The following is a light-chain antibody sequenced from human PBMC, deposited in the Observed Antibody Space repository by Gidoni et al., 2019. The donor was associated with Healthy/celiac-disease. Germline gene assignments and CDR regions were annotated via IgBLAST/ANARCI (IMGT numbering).Light chain of an antibody. V-gene: IGLV7-43*01. CDR3: LLYYDNAQV. Sequence: QTVVPQEPSLTVSPGGTVTLTCASSTGPVTSGFYPNWFQQKPGQAPRSLIYRISNKHSWTPARFSGSLLGGKAALTLSGVQPEDEAEYYCLLYYDNAQVFGGGTKLTVL. CDR2: RIS. J-gene: IGLJ2*01. CDR1: TGPVTSGFY.